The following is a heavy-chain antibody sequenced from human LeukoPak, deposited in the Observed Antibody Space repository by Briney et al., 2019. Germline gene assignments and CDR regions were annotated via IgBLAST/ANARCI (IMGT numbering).Heavy chain of an antibody. D-gene: IGHD2-15*01. V-gene: IGHV3-21*01. Sequence: GGSLRLSCAASGFTFSSYNMNWVRQAPGKGLEWVSSISTSSSYIYYADSVKGRFTISRHNAKKSLYLQMNSLRAEDTAVYYCARDREEYCSGGTCTNFDYWGQGTLVTVSS. CDR2: ISTSSSYI. CDR1: GFTFSSYN. J-gene: IGHJ4*02. CDR3: ARDREEYCSGGTCTNFDY.